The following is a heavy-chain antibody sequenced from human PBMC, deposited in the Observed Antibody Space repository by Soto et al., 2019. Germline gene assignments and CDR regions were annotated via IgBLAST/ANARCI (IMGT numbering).Heavy chain of an antibody. V-gene: IGHV4-31*03. CDR1: GGSISSGGYY. CDR2: IYYSGST. Sequence: SETLSLTCTVSGGSISSGGYYWSWIRQHPGKGLEWIGYIYYSGSTYYNPSLKSRVTISVDTSKNQFSLKLSSVTAADTAVYYCARGGEGYDFWSGYWGAFDIWGQGTMVTVSS. CDR3: ARGGEGYDFWSGYWGAFDI. J-gene: IGHJ3*02. D-gene: IGHD3-3*01.